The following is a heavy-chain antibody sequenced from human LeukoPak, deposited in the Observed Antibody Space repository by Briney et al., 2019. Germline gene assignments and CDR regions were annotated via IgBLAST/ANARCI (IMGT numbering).Heavy chain of an antibody. CDR3: ARVGDMAHYPPLKYFDY. Sequence: SETLSLTCTVSGGSISSSSYYWGWIRQPPGKGLEWIGSIYYSGSTNYNPSLKSRVTISVDTSKNQFSLKLSSVTAADTAVYYCARVGDMAHYPPLKYFDYWGQGTLVTVSS. V-gene: IGHV4-39*07. CDR1: GGSISSSSYY. CDR2: IYYSGST. J-gene: IGHJ4*02. D-gene: IGHD3-16*01.